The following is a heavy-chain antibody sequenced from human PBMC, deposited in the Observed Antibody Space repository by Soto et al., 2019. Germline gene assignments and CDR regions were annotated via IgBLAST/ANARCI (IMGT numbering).Heavy chain of an antibody. D-gene: IGHD2-15*01. Sequence: PSETLSLTCAVYGGSFSGYYWSWIRQPPGKGLEWIGEINHSGSTNYNPSLKSRVTISVDTSKNQFSLKLSSVTAADTAVYYCARGTGGYCSGGSCYKSYYYMDVWGKGTTVT. CDR1: GGSFSGYY. J-gene: IGHJ6*03. CDR2: INHSGST. CDR3: ARGTGGYCSGGSCYKSYYYMDV. V-gene: IGHV4-34*01.